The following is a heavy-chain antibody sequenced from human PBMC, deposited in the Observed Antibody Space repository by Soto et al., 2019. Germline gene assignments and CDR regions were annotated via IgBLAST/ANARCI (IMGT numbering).Heavy chain of an antibody. Sequence: PSETLSLTCTVSGGSISSYYWSWIRQPPGKGLEYIGYIYYSGSTNYNPSLKSRVTISVDTSKNQFSLKLRSVTAADTAVYYCARNYCSGGSCYQKDLFDYWGQGTLVTVSS. CDR3: ARNYCSGGSCYQKDLFDY. V-gene: IGHV4-59*01. D-gene: IGHD2-15*01. J-gene: IGHJ4*02. CDR2: IYYSGST. CDR1: GGSISSYY.